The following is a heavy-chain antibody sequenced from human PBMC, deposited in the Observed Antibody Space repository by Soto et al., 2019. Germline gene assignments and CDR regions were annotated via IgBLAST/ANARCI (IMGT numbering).Heavy chain of an antibody. CDR1: GFTFSSYA. CDR3: ATLGRSSSSFGYYYGMDV. CDR2: ISYDGSNK. V-gene: IGHV3-30-3*01. D-gene: IGHD6-6*01. Sequence: GGSLRLSCAASGFTFSSYAMHWVRQAPGKGLEWVAVISYDGSNKYYADSVKGRFTISRDNSKNTLYLQMNSLRAEDTAVYYCATLGRSSSSFGYYYGMDVWGQGTTVTVSS. J-gene: IGHJ6*02.